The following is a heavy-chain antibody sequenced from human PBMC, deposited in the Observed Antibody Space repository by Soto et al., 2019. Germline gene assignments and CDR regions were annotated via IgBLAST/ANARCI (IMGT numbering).Heavy chain of an antibody. CDR3: ARGGGIAARPFWRSVWFDP. D-gene: IGHD6-6*01. Sequence: QVQLQQWGAGLLKPSETLSLTCAVYGGSFSGYYWSWIRQPPGKGLEWIGEINHSGSTNYNPSLKSRVTISVDTSKNQFSLKLSSVTAADTAVYYCARGGGIAARPFWRSVWFDPWGQGTLVTVSS. CDR2: INHSGST. CDR1: GGSFSGYY. V-gene: IGHV4-34*01. J-gene: IGHJ5*02.